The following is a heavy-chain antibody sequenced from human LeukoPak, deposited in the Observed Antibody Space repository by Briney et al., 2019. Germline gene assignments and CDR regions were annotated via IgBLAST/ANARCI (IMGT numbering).Heavy chain of an antibody. Sequence: GGSLRLSCSASGFTFRSLAMHWVRQAPGKGLEYVSAISSNGGRTYYADCVKGRFTISRDNSKNTLYLQMSSLRPEDTAVYYCVNQISGWVYWGQGTLVTVSS. J-gene: IGHJ4*02. CDR2: ISSNGGRT. CDR1: GFTFRSLA. CDR3: VNQISGWVY. D-gene: IGHD6-19*01. V-gene: IGHV3-64D*06.